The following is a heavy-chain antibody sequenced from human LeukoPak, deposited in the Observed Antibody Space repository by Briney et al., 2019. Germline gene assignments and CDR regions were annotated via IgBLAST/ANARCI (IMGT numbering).Heavy chain of an antibody. V-gene: IGHV1-46*04. D-gene: IGHD3-22*01. CDR2: INPSGGRT. CDR1: GYTFTIYY. CDR3: ARDSGLDSSGYYPDY. Sequence: ASVKVSCTASGYTFTIYYMHWVRQAPGQGRGWMGIINPSGGRTSYTQKLQGRVTMTRDRATRTVYMELSSLRSEDTAVYYCARDSGLDSSGYYPDYWGQGTLVTVSS. J-gene: IGHJ4*02.